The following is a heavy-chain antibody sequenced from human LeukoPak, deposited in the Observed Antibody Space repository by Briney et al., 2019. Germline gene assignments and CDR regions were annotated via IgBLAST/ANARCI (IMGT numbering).Heavy chain of an antibody. J-gene: IGHJ4*02. V-gene: IGHV4-34*01. CDR1: GGSFSGYY. Sequence: SETLSLTCAIYGGSFSGYYWSWIRRPPGKGLEWIGEINHSGSTNYNPSLKSRVTISVDTSKNQFSLKLSSVTAADTAVYYCARESVAASFDYWGQGTLVTVSS. CDR2: INHSGST. D-gene: IGHD6-19*01. CDR3: ARESVAASFDY.